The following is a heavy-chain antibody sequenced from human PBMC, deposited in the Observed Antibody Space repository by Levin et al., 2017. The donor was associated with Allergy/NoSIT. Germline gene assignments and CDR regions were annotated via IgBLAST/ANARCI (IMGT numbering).Heavy chain of an antibody. CDR3: ARVFVGATPALFDY. V-gene: IGHV4-31*03. CDR1: GGSISSGGYY. D-gene: IGHD1-26*01. Sequence: SETLSLTCTVSGGSISSGGYYWSWIRQHPGKGLEWIGYIYYSGSTYYNPSLKSRVTISVDTSKNQFSLKLSSVTAADTAVYYCARVFVGATPALFDYWGQGTLVTVSS. CDR2: IYYSGST. J-gene: IGHJ4*02.